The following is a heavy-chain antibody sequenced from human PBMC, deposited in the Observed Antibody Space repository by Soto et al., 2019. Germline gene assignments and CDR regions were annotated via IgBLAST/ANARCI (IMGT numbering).Heavy chain of an antibody. V-gene: IGHV1-3*01. CDR1: GYTFTSYA. D-gene: IGHD6-13*01. J-gene: IGHJ4*02. CDR2: INAGNGNT. Sequence: ASVKVSCKASGYTFTSYAMHWVRQAPGQRLEWMGWINAGNGNTKYSQKFQGRVTITRDTSASTAYMELSSLRSEDTAVYYRAREGMKGSSWFFDYWGQGTLVTVSS. CDR3: AREGMKGSSWFFDY.